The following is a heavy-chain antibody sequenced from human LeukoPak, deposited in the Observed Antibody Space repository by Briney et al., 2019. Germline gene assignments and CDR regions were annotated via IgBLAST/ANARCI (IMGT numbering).Heavy chain of an antibody. D-gene: IGHD6-13*01. V-gene: IGHV3-48*03. J-gene: IGHJ4*02. CDR2: ISGGSDFI. Sequence: GGSLRLSCVASGFTFSRSEMNWVRQAPGKGLEWVSYISGGSDFIYYTDSVKGRFTISRDNAKNSLYLQMNSLRAEDTAIYYCASSSWYALDYWGQGTLVTVSS. CDR1: GFTFSRSE. CDR3: ASSSWYALDY.